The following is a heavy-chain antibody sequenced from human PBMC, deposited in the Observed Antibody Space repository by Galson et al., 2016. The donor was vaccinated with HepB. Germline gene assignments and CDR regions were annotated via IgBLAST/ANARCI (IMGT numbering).Heavy chain of an antibody. V-gene: IGHV3-7*03. J-gene: IGHJ3*02. CDR1: GFTFSSYW. CDR3: ARAQSPTADYYYDAFDI. D-gene: IGHD3-22*01. Sequence: SLRLSCAASGFTFSSYWMTWVRQAPGKGLEWVANINKDANKKYYVDSVEGRFTISRDNAKNSLYLQMNSLRAEDTAVYYCARAQSPTADYYYDAFDIWGQGTMVTVSS. CDR2: INKDANKK.